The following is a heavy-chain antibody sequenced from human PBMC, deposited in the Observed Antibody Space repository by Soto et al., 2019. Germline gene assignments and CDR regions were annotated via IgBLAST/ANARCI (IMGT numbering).Heavy chain of an antibody. V-gene: IGHV1-69*01. CDR1: GGTFSSYA. Sequence: QVQLVQSGAEVKKPGSSVKVSCKASGGTFSSYAISWVRQAPGQGLEWMGGIIPIFGTANYAQKFQGRVTITADESTSTAYMELSSLRSADTAVYYCARKYYYDSSGYYLPEDYWGQGTLVTVSS. D-gene: IGHD3-22*01. CDR3: ARKYYYDSSGYYLPEDY. CDR2: IIPIFGTA. J-gene: IGHJ4*02.